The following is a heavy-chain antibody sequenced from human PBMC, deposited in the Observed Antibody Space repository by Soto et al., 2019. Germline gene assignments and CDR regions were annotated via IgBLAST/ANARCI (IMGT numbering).Heavy chain of an antibody. CDR1: GGSISSGGYY. J-gene: IGHJ6*02. V-gene: IGHV4-31*03. CDR2: FYNSGSV. Sequence: SETLSLTCTVSGGSISSGGYYWSWIRQHPGKGLEWVGYFYNSGSVFYNPSLKSRVTISVDTSKNQFSLKLISVTAADTAVYYCARGAVTNLYYYYYGLDVWGQGTTVTVSS. D-gene: IGHD4-4*01. CDR3: ARGAVTNLYYYYYGLDV.